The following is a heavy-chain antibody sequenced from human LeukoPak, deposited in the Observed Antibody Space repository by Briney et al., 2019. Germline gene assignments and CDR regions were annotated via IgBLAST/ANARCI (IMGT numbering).Heavy chain of an antibody. Sequence: PSETLSLTCTVSGGSISSYYWNWIRQPPGQGLEWMGYIYYSGSTNYNPSLKSRVTISVDTSKNQFSLKLSSVTAADTAVYYCARHRCSGGSDFDYWGQGTLVTVSS. CDR2: IYYSGST. V-gene: IGHV4-59*01. J-gene: IGHJ4*02. CDR3: ARHRCSGGSDFDY. D-gene: IGHD1-26*01. CDR1: GGSISSYY.